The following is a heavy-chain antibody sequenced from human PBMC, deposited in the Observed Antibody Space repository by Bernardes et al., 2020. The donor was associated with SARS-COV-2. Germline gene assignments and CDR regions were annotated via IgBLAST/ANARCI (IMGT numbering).Heavy chain of an antibody. V-gene: IGHV3-7*01. CDR3: ARIYSTSSFDFDH. Sequence: WLRQAPGKGLEWVANIHQDERDNYYVDSVKGRLTISRDNAKNSLFMQMNTLRAEDPAVYYCARIYSTSSFDFDHWGQGTLVTVSS. J-gene: IGHJ4*02. D-gene: IGHD6-6*01. CDR2: IHQDERDN.